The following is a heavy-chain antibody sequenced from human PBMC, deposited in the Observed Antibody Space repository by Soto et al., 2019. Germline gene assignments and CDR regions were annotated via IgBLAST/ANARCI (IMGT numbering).Heavy chain of an antibody. D-gene: IGHD5-12*01. CDR3: ARQSGYDSFDY. CDR2: IYYSGST. Sequence: EALSLPCNVSGGSISSSSYYWCWIRQPPGKGLEWIGSIYYSGSTYYNPSLKSRVTISVDASKNQFSLKLSSVTAADTAVYYCARQSGYDSFDYWGQGTLVTVSS. J-gene: IGHJ4*02. CDR1: GGSISSSSYY. V-gene: IGHV4-39*01.